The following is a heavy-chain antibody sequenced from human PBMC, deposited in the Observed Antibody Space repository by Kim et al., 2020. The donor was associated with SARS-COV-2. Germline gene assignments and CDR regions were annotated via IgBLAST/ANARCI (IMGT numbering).Heavy chain of an antibody. CDR2: IYYSGST. D-gene: IGHD6-13*01. CDR1: GGSISSYY. J-gene: IGHJ6*02. Sequence: SETLSLTCTVSGGSISSYYWSWIRQPPGKGLEWIGYIYYSGSTNYNPSLKSRVTISVDTSKNQFSLKLSSVTAADTAVYYCARVPIRGSSWYYYYGMDVWGQGTTVTVSS. V-gene: IGHV4-59*13. CDR3: ARVPIRGSSWYYYYGMDV.